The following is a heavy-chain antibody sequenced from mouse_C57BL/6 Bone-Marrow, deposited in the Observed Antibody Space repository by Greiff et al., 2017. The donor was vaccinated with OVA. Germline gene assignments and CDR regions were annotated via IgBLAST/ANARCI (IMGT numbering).Heavy chain of an antibody. J-gene: IGHJ2*01. Sequence: QVQLQQPGAELVRPGSSVKLSCKASGYTFTSYWMDWVKQRPGQGLEWIGNIYPSDSETHYNQKFKDKAKLTVDKSSSTAYMQISSLTSEDSAFYYCARKGRGNYFDYWGQGTTLTVSS. V-gene: IGHV1-61*01. CDR3: ARKGRGNYFDY. CDR2: IYPSDSET. CDR1: GYTFTSYW.